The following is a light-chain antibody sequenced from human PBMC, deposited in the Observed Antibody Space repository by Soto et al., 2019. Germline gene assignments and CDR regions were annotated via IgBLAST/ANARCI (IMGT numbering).Light chain of an antibody. CDR3: QQSYSTPRT. CDR2: AAS. V-gene: IGKV1-39*01. J-gene: IGKJ1*01. Sequence: DIQMTQSPSTLSSSVGDRVTITCRASQSISSWLAWYKQKPGKAPKLLIYAASSLQSGVPSRFSGSGSGTDFTLTISSLQPEDFETYYCQQSYSTPRTFGQGTKVDIK. CDR1: QSISSW.